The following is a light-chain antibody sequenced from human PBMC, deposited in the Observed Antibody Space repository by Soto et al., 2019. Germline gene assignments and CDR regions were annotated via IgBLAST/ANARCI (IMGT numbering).Light chain of an antibody. CDR1: QSLSSL. J-gene: IGKJ1*01. CDR2: DAS. CDR3: QHYNSYSPGT. Sequence: DLQMTQSPSTLSASVGDRVTITCRASQSLSSLLAWYQQTPWKAPKLLIYDASNLESGVPTRFSGSGSGTEFTLTITSLQPDDFATYYCQHYNSYSPGTFGQGTKVEIK. V-gene: IGKV1-5*01.